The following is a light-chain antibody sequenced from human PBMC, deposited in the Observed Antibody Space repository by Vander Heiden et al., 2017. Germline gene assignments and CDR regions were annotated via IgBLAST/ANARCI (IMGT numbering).Light chain of an antibody. V-gene: IGKV3-15*01. J-gene: IGKJ1*01. CDR2: GAS. CDR1: QSVSTI. Sequence: ETVIKKAPATPSASTGERATLYCRANQSVSTILAAYQQKPSQAPRLLIYGASTRATGIPARFSGSGSGTEFTLTFSSLQSEDFAVYYCQQYNNWPPWTFGQGTKVEIK. CDR3: QQYNNWPPWT.